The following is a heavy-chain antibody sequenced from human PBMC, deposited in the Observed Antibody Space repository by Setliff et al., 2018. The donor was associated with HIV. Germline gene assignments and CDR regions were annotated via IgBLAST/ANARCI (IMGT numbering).Heavy chain of an antibody. D-gene: IGHD6-19*01. CDR2: INPSGGSA. Sequence: ASVKVSCKASGYTFTSYYMHWVRQAPGQGLEWMGIINPSGGSASYAQKFQGRVTMTRDTSTSTVYMELSSLRSEDTAVYYCARVIAVAGHFDYWGQGTLVTVSS. V-gene: IGHV1-46*01. J-gene: IGHJ4*02. CDR1: GYTFTSYY. CDR3: ARVIAVAGHFDY.